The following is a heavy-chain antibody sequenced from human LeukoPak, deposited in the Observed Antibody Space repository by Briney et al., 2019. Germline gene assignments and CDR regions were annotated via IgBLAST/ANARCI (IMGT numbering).Heavy chain of an antibody. CDR1: GYGFTSYW. Sequence: GESLKISCKGSGYGFTSYWIGWVRQMPGKGLEWMGIIYPGDSDTRYSPSFQGQVTISADKSISTAYLQWSSLKASDTAMYYCAIPPYDSSGYFAYWGQGTLVTVSS. J-gene: IGHJ4*02. V-gene: IGHV5-51*01. D-gene: IGHD3-22*01. CDR3: AIPPYDSSGYFAY. CDR2: IYPGDSDT.